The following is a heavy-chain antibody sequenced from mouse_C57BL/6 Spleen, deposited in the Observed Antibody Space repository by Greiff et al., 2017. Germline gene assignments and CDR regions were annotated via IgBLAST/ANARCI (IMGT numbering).Heavy chain of an antibody. CDR3: ARSLYYYGSSIWYFDV. V-gene: IGHV1-80*01. D-gene: IGHD1-1*01. CDR2: IYPGDGDT. J-gene: IGHJ1*03. Sequence: VQLQQSGAELVKPGASVKISCKASGYAFSSYWMNWVKQRPGKGLEWIGQIYPGDGDTNYNGKFKGKATLTADKSSSTAYMQLSSLTSEDSAVYFCARSLYYYGSSIWYFDVWGTGTTVTVSS. CDR1: GYAFSSYW.